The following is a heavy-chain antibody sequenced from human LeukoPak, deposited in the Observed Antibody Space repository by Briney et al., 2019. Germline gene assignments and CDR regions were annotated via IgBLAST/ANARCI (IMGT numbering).Heavy chain of an antibody. CDR3: ARGPNHYYYMDF. CDR1: GYSFTGYY. Sequence: KVSFKASGYSFTGYYIHWVRQAPGQGLEWMGWINPDGDVTKSAQKFQGRVTMTTDKSINTVFMELSGLTSDDTALYYCARGPNHYYYMDFWGKGTTVSVSS. V-gene: IGHV1-2*02. D-gene: IGHD2-8*01. CDR2: INPDGDVT. J-gene: IGHJ6*03.